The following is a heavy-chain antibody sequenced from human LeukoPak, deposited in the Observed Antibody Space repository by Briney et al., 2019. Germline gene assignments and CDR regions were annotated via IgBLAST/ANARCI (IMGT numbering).Heavy chain of an antibody. Sequence: GGSLRLSCAASGLTFSSYSMNWVRQAPGKGLEWVSSISSSSSYIYYADSVKGRFTISRDNAKNSLYLQMNSLRAEDTAVYYRARDASTGYSSGWYYFDYWGQGTLVTVSS. V-gene: IGHV3-21*01. CDR1: GLTFSSYS. J-gene: IGHJ4*02. CDR2: ISSSSSYI. D-gene: IGHD6-19*01. CDR3: ARDASTGYSSGWYYFDY.